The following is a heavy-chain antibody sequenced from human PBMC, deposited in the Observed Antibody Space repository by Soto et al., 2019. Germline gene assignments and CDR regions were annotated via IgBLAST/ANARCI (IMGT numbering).Heavy chain of an antibody. CDR2: IYPSDSDT. CDR3: ARGGVSTRTFDY. J-gene: IGHJ4*02. V-gene: IGHV5-51*01. D-gene: IGHD1-1*01. CDR1: GYNFAAYW. Sequence: GEALKISCTVSGYNFAAYWIARVRQMAGKGLELMGIIYPSDSDTRYRPSFQGQVTISADKSISSAYLQWSSLRSSDTAMYYCARGGVSTRTFDYWGQGTPVTVSS.